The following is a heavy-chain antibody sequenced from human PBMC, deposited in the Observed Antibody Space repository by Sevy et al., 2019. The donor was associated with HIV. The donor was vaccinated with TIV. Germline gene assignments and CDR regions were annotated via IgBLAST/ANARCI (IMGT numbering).Heavy chain of an antibody. CDR2: ISSNGGST. J-gene: IGHJ4*02. D-gene: IGHD2-15*01. Sequence: GGSLRLSCSASGFTFSSYAMHWVRQAPGKGLEYVSAISSNGGSTYYADSVKGRFTISIGNSKNTLYLQMSSLRAEDTAVYYCVKDFVVVAATPLYYFDYWGQGTLVTVSS. CDR3: VKDFVVVAATPLYYFDY. V-gene: IGHV3-64D*06. CDR1: GFTFSSYA.